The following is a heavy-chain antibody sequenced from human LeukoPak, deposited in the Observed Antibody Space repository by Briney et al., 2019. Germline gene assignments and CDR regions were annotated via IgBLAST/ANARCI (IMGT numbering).Heavy chain of an antibody. CDR1: RFTFSNAW. CDR3: TTLSDDFWSGPAAY. D-gene: IGHD3-3*01. Sequence: PGGSLRLSCAASRFTFSNAWMSWVRQAPGKGLEWVGRIKSKTDGGTTDYAAPVKGRFTISRDDSKNTLYLQMNSLKTEDTAVYYCTTLSDDFWSGPAAYWGQGTLVTVSS. CDR2: IKSKTDGGTT. J-gene: IGHJ4*02. V-gene: IGHV3-15*01.